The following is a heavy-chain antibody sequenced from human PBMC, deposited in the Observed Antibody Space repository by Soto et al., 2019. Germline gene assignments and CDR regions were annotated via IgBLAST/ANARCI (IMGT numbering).Heavy chain of an antibody. CDR1: GYSFSTYY. V-gene: IGHV5-51*01. CDR2: IYPGDSDT. Sequence: EVQLVQSGAEVKKPGESLKISCKGCGYSFSTYYIGWVRQMPGKGLECMGIIYPGDSDTRYSPSFHGQVLISVDKAISTAYLHWGSLESSDTAVYYCVRGQTVGRTVGAFDIWGQGTVVTVPS. CDR3: VRGQTVGRTVGAFDI. J-gene: IGHJ3*02. D-gene: IGHD1-26*01.